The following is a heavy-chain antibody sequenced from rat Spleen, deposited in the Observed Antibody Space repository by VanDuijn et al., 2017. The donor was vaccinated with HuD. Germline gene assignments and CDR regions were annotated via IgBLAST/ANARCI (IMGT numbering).Heavy chain of an antibody. CDR3: ARNRAYYGYNGYFDY. Sequence: QVRLKESGPRLVQPSQTLSVTCTVSGFSVTSYHVSWVRQPPGKGLEWMGVIWSNGGTDYNSAFKSRLSISRDTSKSQVFLKMNSLQTEDTAMYFCARNRAYYGYNGYFDYWGQGVMVTVSS. V-gene: IGHV2-47*01. CDR1: GFSVTSYH. D-gene: IGHD1-9*01. J-gene: IGHJ2*01. CDR2: IWSNGGT.